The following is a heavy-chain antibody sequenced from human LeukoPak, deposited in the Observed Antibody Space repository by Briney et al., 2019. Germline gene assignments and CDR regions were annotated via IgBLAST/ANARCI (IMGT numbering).Heavy chain of an antibody. V-gene: IGHV4-34*01. CDR2: INHSGST. D-gene: IGHD3-10*01. J-gene: IGHJ4*02. Sequence: PSETLSLTCTVSGGSMSGSYWSWIRQPPGKGLEWIGEINHSGSTNYNPSLKSRVTISVDTSKNQFSLKLSSVTAADTAMYYCARARITMVRGVIIIRGGHFDSWGQGTLVTVSS. CDR1: GGSMSGSY. CDR3: ARARITMVRGVIIIRGGHFDS.